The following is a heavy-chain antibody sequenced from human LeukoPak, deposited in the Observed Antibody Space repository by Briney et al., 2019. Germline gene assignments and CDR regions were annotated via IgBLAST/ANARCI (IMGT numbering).Heavy chain of an antibody. CDR1: GFTFTNNW. V-gene: IGHV3-23*01. D-gene: IGHD3-22*01. J-gene: IGHJ5*02. Sequence: GGSLRLACAASGFTFTNNWMSWVRQAPGKGLEWVSAIRNDGGGTQYADFVEGRFTISRDNSKNTLFLQVSSLRAEDTALYYCAKGSSGYFADLWGQGTLVTVSS. CDR3: AKGSSGYFADL. CDR2: IRNDGGGT.